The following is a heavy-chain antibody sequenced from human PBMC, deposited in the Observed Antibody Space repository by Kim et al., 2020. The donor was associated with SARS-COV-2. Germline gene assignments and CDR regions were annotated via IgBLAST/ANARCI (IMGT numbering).Heavy chain of an antibody. Sequence: GGSLRRSCAASGFTVSSNYMSWVRQAPGKGLEWVSVIYSGGSTYYADSVKGRFTISRDNSKNTLYLQMNSLRAEDTAVYYCARDGSDRDHFDYWGQGTLVTVSS. V-gene: IGHV3-53*01. CDR2: IYSGGST. D-gene: IGHD1-26*01. CDR1: GFTVSSNY. CDR3: ARDGSDRDHFDY. J-gene: IGHJ4*02.